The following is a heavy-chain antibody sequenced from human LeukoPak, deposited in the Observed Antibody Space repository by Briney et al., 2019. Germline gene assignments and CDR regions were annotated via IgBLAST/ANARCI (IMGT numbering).Heavy chain of an antibody. V-gene: IGHV2-5*02. CDR2: IYWDDDK. J-gene: IGHJ5*02. Sequence: SGPTLVNPTQTLTLTCTFSGFSLSTSGVGVGWIRQPPGKALEWLALIYWDDDKRYSPSLKSRLTITTDTSKNQVVLTMTNMDPVDTATYYCAHNLYCSGGSCYSVRWFDPWGQGTLVTVSS. CDR1: GFSLSTSGVG. D-gene: IGHD2-15*01. CDR3: AHNLYCSGGSCYSVRWFDP.